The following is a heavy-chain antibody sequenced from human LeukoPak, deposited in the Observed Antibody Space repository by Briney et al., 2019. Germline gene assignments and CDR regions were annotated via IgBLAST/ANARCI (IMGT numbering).Heavy chain of an antibody. Sequence: SVKVSCKASGGTFSSYAISWVRQAPGQGLEWMGGIIPIFGTPKYAQKFQGRLTITADRSTSTAYMELSSLRYDDTAVYYCARDNNDYVWGSYRYGFDPWGQGTLVTVSS. D-gene: IGHD3-16*02. CDR2: IIPIFGTP. V-gene: IGHV1-69*06. CDR3: ARDNNDYVWGSYRYGFDP. J-gene: IGHJ5*02. CDR1: GGTFSSYA.